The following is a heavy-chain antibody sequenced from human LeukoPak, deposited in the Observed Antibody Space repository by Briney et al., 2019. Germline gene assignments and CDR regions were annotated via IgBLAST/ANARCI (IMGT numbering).Heavy chain of an antibody. V-gene: IGHV3-74*01. D-gene: IGHD3-22*01. CDR3: AKVDGSGNSILDY. Sequence: GGSLRLSCAASGFTFNTYWMHWVRQAPGKGLVWVSRINPDGRTTNYADSVKGRFTISRDNAKNTLYLQMNSLRVEDTATYYCAKVDGSGNSILDYWGQGTLVPVSS. J-gene: IGHJ4*02. CDR2: INPDGRTT. CDR1: GFTFNTYW.